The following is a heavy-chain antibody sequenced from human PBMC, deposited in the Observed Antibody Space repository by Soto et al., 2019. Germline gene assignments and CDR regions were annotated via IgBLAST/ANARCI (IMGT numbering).Heavy chain of an antibody. D-gene: IGHD2-2*01. Sequence: GGSLRLSCAASGFTFSSYAMSWVRQAPGKGLEWVSAISGSGGSTYYADSVKGRFTISRDNSKNTLYLQMNSLRAEDTAVYYCANVNIVVVPAAPRVITGTKDAFDIWGQGTMVTVSS. J-gene: IGHJ3*02. CDR1: GFTFSSYA. CDR2: ISGSGGST. CDR3: ANVNIVVVPAAPRVITGTKDAFDI. V-gene: IGHV3-23*01.